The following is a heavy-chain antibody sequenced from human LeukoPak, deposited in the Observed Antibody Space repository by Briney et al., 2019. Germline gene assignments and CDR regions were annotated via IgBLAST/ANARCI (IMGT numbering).Heavy chain of an antibody. J-gene: IGHJ5*02. CDR1: GYSFTGYW. D-gene: IGHD3-10*01. Sequence: GESLKISCKGSGYSFTGYWIGWVRQMPGKGLEWMGIIYPGDSDTGYSPSFQGQVTISADKSISTAYLQWSSLKASDTAMYYCARTYGSGSYYNENWFDPWGQGTLVTVSS. V-gene: IGHV5-51*01. CDR3: ARTYGSGSYYNENWFDP. CDR2: IYPGDSDT.